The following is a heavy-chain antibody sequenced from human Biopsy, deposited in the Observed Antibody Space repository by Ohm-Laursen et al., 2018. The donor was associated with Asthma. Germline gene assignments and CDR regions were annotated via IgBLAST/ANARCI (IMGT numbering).Heavy chain of an antibody. CDR2: ISYSGST. D-gene: IGHD2-15*01. Sequence: GTLSLTCTVSGGSVSSGSYYWSWIRQPSGKGLAWVSYISYSGSTDYNPSLKSRLTISMDTSKNQFSLKLSSVTAADTAVYYCARVPTTLRYFDLWGRGTLVTVSS. CDR1: GGSVSSGSYY. V-gene: IGHV4-61*01. CDR3: ARVPTTLRYFDL. J-gene: IGHJ2*01.